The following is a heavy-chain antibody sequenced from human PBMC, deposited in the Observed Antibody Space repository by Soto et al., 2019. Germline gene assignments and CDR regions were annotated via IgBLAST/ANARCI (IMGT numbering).Heavy chain of an antibody. D-gene: IGHD4-17*01. CDR1: GFGLSSYQ. CDR3: ARFDYDSEYYYGMDV. CDR2: ISSSDDTI. V-gene: IGHV3-48*03. J-gene: IGHJ6*02. Sequence: PGGSLRLSCVASGFGLSSYQMNWVRQAPGKGLEWILYISSSDDTIFYADSVKGRFTVSRDDANNSLYLQMNSLRAEDTAVYYCARFDYDSEYYYGMDVWGQGTTVTVSS.